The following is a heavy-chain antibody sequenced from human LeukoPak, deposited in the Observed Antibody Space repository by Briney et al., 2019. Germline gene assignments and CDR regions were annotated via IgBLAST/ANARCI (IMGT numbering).Heavy chain of an antibody. D-gene: IGHD6-19*01. CDR2: ISSSGSTI. CDR1: GFTFSSYE. J-gene: IGHJ3*02. Sequence: PGGSLRLSCAASGFTFSSYEMNWVRQAPGKGLEWVSYISSSGSTIYYADSVKGRFTISRDNAKNSLYLQMNSLRAEDTAVYYCAGYSSGWFGSFDIWGQGTMVTVSS. V-gene: IGHV3-48*03. CDR3: AGYSSGWFGSFDI.